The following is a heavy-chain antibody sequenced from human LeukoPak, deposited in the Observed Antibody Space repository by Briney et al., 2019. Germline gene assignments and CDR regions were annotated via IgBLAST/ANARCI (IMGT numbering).Heavy chain of an antibody. CDR1: GGSFSGYY. J-gene: IGHJ4*02. V-gene: IGHV4-34*01. CDR2: INHSGST. D-gene: IGHD4-17*01. Sequence: PSETLSLTCAVYGGSFSGYYWSWIRQPPGKGLEWIGEINHSGSTNYNPSLKSRVTISVDTSRNQFSLKLTSVTAADTAVYYCARLSYGDYEDNWGQGTLVTVSS. CDR3: ARLSYGDYEDN.